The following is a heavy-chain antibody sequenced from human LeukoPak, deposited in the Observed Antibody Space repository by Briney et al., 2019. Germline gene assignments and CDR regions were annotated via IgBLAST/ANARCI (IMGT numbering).Heavy chain of an antibody. Sequence: GGSLRLSCAASGFTFSSYWMSWVRQAPGKGLEWVANIKQDGSEKYYVDSVKGRFTISRDNAKNSLYLQMNSLRAEDTAVYYCASGEGYGSLGMDVWGQGTTVTVSS. CDR2: IKQDGSEK. D-gene: IGHD3-10*01. CDR1: GFTFSSYW. J-gene: IGHJ6*02. CDR3: ASGEGYGSLGMDV. V-gene: IGHV3-7*03.